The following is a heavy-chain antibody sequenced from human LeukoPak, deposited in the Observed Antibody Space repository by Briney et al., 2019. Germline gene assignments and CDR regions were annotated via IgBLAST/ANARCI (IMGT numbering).Heavy chain of an antibody. V-gene: IGHV1-2*02. CDR2: INPKTGVT. CDR1: GGTFSSYA. CDR3: ARLLRSTIVSGTADY. D-gene: IGHD3-3*01. J-gene: IGHJ4*02. Sequence: GASVKVSCKASGGTFSSYAISWVRQAPGQRPEWMGWINPKTGVTNSTEKFQYRVSMARDTSITTVYMEMRRLRFDDTAVYYCARLLRSTIVSGTADYWGQGTLVIVSS.